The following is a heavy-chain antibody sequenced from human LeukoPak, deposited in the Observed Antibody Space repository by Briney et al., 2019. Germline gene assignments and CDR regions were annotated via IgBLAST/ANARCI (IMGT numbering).Heavy chain of an antibody. CDR2: ISGSGGST. Sequence: PGGSLRLSCAASGFTFSSYAMSWVRQAPGKGLEWVSAISGSGGSTYYADSVKGRFTISRDNSKNTLYLQMNSLRAEDTAVYYCAKDSIEYYYDFWSGYYTGEYFDYWGQGTLVTVSS. D-gene: IGHD3-3*01. CDR1: GFTFSSYA. J-gene: IGHJ4*02. CDR3: AKDSIEYYYDFWSGYYTGEYFDY. V-gene: IGHV3-23*01.